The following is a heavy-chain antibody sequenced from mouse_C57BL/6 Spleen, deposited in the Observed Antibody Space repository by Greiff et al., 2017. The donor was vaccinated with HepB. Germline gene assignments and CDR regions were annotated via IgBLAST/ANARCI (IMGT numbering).Heavy chain of an antibody. CDR3: ARVGGNYGAWFAY. CDR2: IDPSDSET. V-gene: IGHV1-52*01. Sequence: QVHVKQPGAELVRPGSSVKLSCKASGYTFTSYWMHWVKQRPIQGLEWIGNIDPSDSETHYNQKFKDKATLTVDKSSSTAYMQLSSLTSEDSAVYYCARVGGNYGAWFAYWGQGTLVTVSA. D-gene: IGHD2-1*01. J-gene: IGHJ3*01. CDR1: GYTFTSYW.